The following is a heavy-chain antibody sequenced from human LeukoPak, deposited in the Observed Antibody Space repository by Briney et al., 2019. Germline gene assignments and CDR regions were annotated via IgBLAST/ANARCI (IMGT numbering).Heavy chain of an antibody. CDR2: ISYDGTNK. Sequence: GGSLRLSCAASGFTFSSYAMHWVRQAPGKGLEWVAVISYDGTNKYYADSVKGRFTISRDNSKNTLYLQMNSLRAEDTAVYYCARVHVSGSYWFDYWGQGTLVTVSS. D-gene: IGHD1-26*01. CDR3: ARVHVSGSYWFDY. J-gene: IGHJ4*02. CDR1: GFTFSSYA. V-gene: IGHV3-30-3*01.